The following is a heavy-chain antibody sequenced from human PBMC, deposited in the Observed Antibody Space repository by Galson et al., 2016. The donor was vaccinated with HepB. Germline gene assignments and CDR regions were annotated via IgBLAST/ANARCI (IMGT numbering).Heavy chain of an antibody. CDR3: ARVGDYVVRWADY. CDR2: ISYRSGSPDDI. J-gene: IGHJ4*02. Sequence: SLRLSCAASGLTFGSSFMNWIRQAPGKGLEWVAYISYRSGSPDDISYADSVKGRFTISRDNAKNSLFPQMDRLRVEDTAVYYCARVGDYVVRWADYWGQGTPVTVSS. CDR1: GLTFGSSF. V-gene: IGHV3-11*01. D-gene: IGHD4-17*01.